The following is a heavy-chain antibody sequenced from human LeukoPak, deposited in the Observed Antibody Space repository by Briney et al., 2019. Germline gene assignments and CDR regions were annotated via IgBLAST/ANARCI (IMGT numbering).Heavy chain of an antibody. CDR3: ARGNTHTSGYLVVGNWFDP. D-gene: IGHD6-25*01. Sequence: PSETLSLTCAVYGGSFSGYYWSWIRQPPGKGLEWIGEINHSGSTNYNPSLKSRVTISVDTSKNQFSLKLSSVTAADTAVYYCARGNTHTSGYLVVGNWFDPWGRGTLVTVSS. J-gene: IGHJ5*02. CDR2: INHSGST. CDR1: GGSFSGYY. V-gene: IGHV4-34*01.